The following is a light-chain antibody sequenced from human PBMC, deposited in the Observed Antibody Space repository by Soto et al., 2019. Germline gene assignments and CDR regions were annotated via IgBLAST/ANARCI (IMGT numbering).Light chain of an antibody. Sequence: QSVLTQPPSVSGAPGQRVTISCTGSSSNIGTVYDVHWYQQLPGTAPKLRIYEHSHRPSGVPDRFSGSKSGTSACLAITGLRAEDEADYYCQSYGSNLGGDVFGTGTKLTVL. V-gene: IGLV1-40*01. CDR2: EHS. CDR1: SSNIGTVYD. J-gene: IGLJ1*01. CDR3: QSYGSNLGGDV.